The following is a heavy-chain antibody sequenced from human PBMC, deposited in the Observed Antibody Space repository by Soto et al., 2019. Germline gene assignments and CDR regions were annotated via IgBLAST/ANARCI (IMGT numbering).Heavy chain of an antibody. J-gene: IGHJ6*02. CDR3: ARDSVKGSATTYSYYYAMDV. D-gene: IGHD1-26*01. CDR1: GGSMSSGEHH. Sequence: QVQLQESGPGLVKPSQTLSLTCSVSGGSMSSGEHHWSWIRQPPGKGLEWIGYISYSGSTYYSPSLKSRVTISKDTARNQFSLTLTSVTAADTAVYYCARDSVKGSATTYSYYYAMDVWGQGTTVTVSS. V-gene: IGHV4-30-4*01. CDR2: ISYSGST.